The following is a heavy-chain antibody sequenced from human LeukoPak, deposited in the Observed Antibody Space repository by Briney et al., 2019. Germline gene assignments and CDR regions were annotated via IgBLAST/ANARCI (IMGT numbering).Heavy chain of an antibody. CDR3: TRGPVGGFDA. D-gene: IGHD1-26*01. CDR2: IYSGGNT. Sequence: GGSLRLSCSASGLTVSTNYLTWVRQAPGKGLEWVSVIYSGGNTYYADSVKGRFTISRDNSKNTLYLQMNSLRAGDTAVYYCTRGPVGGFDAWGQGTLVTVSS. J-gene: IGHJ5*02. V-gene: IGHV3-53*01. CDR1: GLTVSTNY.